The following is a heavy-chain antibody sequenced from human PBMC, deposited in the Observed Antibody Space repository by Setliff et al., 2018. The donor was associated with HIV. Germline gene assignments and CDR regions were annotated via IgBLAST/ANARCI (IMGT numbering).Heavy chain of an antibody. V-gene: IGHV3-30*04. CDR3: AKDQLVGATMADY. D-gene: IGHD1-26*01. CDR1: GFTFSSHA. Sequence: GGSLRLSCAASGFTFSSHAMHWVRQAPGKGLEWVAVISYDGSNKYYADSVRGRFSISRDNSKNTLYVQMNSLRAEDTAVYYCAKDQLVGATMADYWGQGTLVTVSS. CDR2: ISYDGSNK. J-gene: IGHJ4*02.